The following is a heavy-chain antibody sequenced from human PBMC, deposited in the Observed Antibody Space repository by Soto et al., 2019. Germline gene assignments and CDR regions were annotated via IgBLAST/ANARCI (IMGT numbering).Heavy chain of an antibody. V-gene: IGHV4-30-4*01. CDR3: ARDRYTAGYAFDI. Sequence: QVQLQESGPGLVKPSQTLSLTCTISGGSIRRGDYYWSWIRQPPGKGLEWIGSIYSRGSTYYNPSLKSRVTIAVDTSKNQFSLKLISVTAADTAVYYCARDRYTAGYAFDIWGQGTMVTVSS. CDR1: GGSIRRGDYY. CDR2: IYSRGST. J-gene: IGHJ3*02. D-gene: IGHD5-18*01.